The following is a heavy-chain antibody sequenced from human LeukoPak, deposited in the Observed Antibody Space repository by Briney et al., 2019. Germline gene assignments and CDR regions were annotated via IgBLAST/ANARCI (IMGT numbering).Heavy chain of an antibody. CDR3: ARGSGYDLDY. J-gene: IGHJ4*02. CDR1: GFTFSSNG. Sequence: PGGSLRLSCAASGFTFSSNGMSWVRQAPGKGLEWVANIKQDGSEKYYVDSVKGRFTISRDNAKNSLYLQMNSLRAEDTAVYYCARGSGYDLDYWGQGTLVTVSS. V-gene: IGHV3-7*03. D-gene: IGHD3-3*01. CDR2: IKQDGSEK.